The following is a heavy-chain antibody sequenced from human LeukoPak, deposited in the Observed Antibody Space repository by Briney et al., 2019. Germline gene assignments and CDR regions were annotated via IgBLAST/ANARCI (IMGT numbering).Heavy chain of an antibody. J-gene: IGHJ4*02. CDR3: AREESRDGYNWAED. V-gene: IGHV7-4-1*02. Sequence: GASVKVSCKASGYTFTSYAMNWVRQAPGQGLEWMGWINTNTGNPTYAQGFTGRFVFSLDTSASTAYLQISSLKAEDTAVYYCAREESRDGYNWAEDWGQGTLVTVSS. CDR1: GYTFTSYA. CDR2: INTNTGNP. D-gene: IGHD5-24*01.